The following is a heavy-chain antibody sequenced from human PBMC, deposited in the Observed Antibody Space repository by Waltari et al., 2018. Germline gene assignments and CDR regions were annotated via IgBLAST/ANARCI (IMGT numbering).Heavy chain of an antibody. D-gene: IGHD1-20*01. CDR2: IRSDGNNK. J-gene: IGHJ4*02. V-gene: IGHV3-30*02. CDR1: GFTFSSYG. CDR3: AKDGSNWKFDY. Sequence: QVQLVESGGGVVQPGGSLRLSCAASGFTFSSYGIPWVRQAPGKGLEWVAFIRSDGNNKYYVDSVKGRFTISRDNSKNTVFLQMNSLSAEDTAVYFCAKDGSNWKFDYWGQGTLVIVSS.